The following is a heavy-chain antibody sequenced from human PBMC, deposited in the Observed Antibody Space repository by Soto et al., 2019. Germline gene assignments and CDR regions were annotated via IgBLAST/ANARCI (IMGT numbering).Heavy chain of an antibody. CDR1: GGTFSSYA. D-gene: IGHD1-26*01. V-gene: IGHV1-69*13. J-gene: IGHJ6*02. Sequence: SVKVSCKXSGGTFSSYAISWVRQAPGQGLEWMGGIIPIFGTANYAQKFQGRVTITADESTSTAYMELSSLRSEDTAVCSCARLLTEGVWGQGTTVTVSS. CDR3: ARLLTEGV. CDR2: IIPIFGTA.